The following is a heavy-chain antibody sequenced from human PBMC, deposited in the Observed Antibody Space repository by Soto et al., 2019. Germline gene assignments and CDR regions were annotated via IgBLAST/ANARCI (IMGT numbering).Heavy chain of an antibody. Sequence: EVQLVESGGGLVQPGGSLRLSCAASGFTVSSNYMSWVRQAPGKGLEWVSVLYGGGTTYYADSVKGRFTISRDNSKNTLYLQMNILRVEDTAVYYCASALISTNFGFDYWGQGTLVTVSS. D-gene: IGHD2-2*01. J-gene: IGHJ4*02. V-gene: IGHV3-66*01. CDR2: LYGGGTT. CDR1: GFTVSSNY. CDR3: ASALISTNFGFDY.